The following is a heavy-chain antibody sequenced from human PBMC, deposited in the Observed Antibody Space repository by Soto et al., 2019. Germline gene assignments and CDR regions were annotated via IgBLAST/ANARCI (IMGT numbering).Heavy chain of an antibody. D-gene: IGHD1-26*01. V-gene: IGHV1-18*01. Sequence: QVQLVQSGAAVKKPGPSVTVSCKASGYTFTSYGISWVRQAPGQGLEWMGSISAYNGNTNYAQKLQGRVTTTTDTSTSTGYMELRSLRSYDTAVYYCARDRSKWELRYCGQGTLVTVSS. CDR2: ISAYNGNT. CDR3: ARDRSKWELRY. J-gene: IGHJ4*02. CDR1: GYTFTSYG.